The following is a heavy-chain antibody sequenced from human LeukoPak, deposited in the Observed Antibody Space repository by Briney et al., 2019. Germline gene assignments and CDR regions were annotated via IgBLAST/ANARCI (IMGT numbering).Heavy chain of an antibody. CDR2: IYTSGST. D-gene: IGHD6-13*01. J-gene: IGHJ6*02. CDR1: GGSISSYY. V-gene: IGHV4-4*07. Sequence: SETLSLTCTVSGGSISSYYWSWIRQPAGKGLEWIGRIYTSGSTNYNPALKSRVTMSVDTSKNQFSLKLSSVTAADTAVYYCARSGPIADTSYYCYGMDVWGQGTTVTVSS. CDR3: ARSGPIADTSYYCYGMDV.